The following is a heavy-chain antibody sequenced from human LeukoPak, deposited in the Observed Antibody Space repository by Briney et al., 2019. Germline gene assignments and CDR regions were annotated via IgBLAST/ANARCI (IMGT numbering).Heavy chain of an antibody. V-gene: IGHV1-46*01. CDR2: INPSGGST. CDR3: ARSSPYSSSWYGGGFDY. CDR1: GYTFTSYY. J-gene: IGHJ4*02. Sequence: ASVKVSCKASGYTFTSYYMHWVRQAPGQGLEWMGIINPSGGSTSYAQKFQGRVTMTRDTSTSTVYMELSSLRSEDTAVYYCARSSPYSSSWYGGGFDYWGPGTLVTVSS. D-gene: IGHD6-13*01.